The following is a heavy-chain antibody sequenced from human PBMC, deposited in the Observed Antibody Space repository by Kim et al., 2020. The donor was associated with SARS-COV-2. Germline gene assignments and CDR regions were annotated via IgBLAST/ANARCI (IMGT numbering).Heavy chain of an antibody. CDR1: GGSFSGYY. V-gene: IGHV4-34*01. CDR2: INHSGST. CDR3: ARGFEMGRGSDY. J-gene: IGHJ4*02. Sequence: SETLSLTCAVYGGSFSGYYWSWIRQPPGKGLEWIGEINHSGSTNYNPSLKSRVTISVDTSKNQFSLKLSSVTAADTTVYYCARGFEMGRGSDYWGQGTLV. D-gene: IGHD3-10*01.